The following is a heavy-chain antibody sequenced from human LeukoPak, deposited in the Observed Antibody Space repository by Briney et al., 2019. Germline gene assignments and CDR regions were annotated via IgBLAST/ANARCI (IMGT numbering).Heavy chain of an antibody. CDR3: ARARGIVVVPAAILPQNWFDP. CDR1: GYTFTSYA. V-gene: IGHV1-3*03. J-gene: IGHJ5*02. CDR2: INAGNGNT. Sequence: ASVKVSCKASGYTFTSYAMHWVRQAPGQRLEWMGWINAGNGNTKYSQEFQGRVTITRDTSASTAYMELSSLRSEDMAVYYCARARGIVVVPAAILPQNWFDPWGQGTLVTVSS. D-gene: IGHD2-2*02.